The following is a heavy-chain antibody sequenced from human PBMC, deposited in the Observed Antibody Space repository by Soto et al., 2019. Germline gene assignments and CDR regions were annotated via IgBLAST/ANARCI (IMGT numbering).Heavy chain of an antibody. D-gene: IGHD6-13*01. Sequence: QVQLVQSGAEVQKPGASVKVSCKASGYTFTGYYMHWVRQAPGQGLEWMGWINPNSGGTNYAQKFQGWVTMTRDTSISTAYMELSRLRSDDTAVYYCARSYSSLGGIFDYWGQGTLVTVSS. CDR3: ARSYSSLGGIFDY. V-gene: IGHV1-2*04. CDR1: GYTFTGYY. J-gene: IGHJ4*02. CDR2: INPNSGGT.